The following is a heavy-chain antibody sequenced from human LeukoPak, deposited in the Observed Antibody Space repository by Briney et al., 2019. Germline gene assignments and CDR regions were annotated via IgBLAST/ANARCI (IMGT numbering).Heavy chain of an antibody. CDR3: ARRGRYYYGSGFDP. CDR1: GGSISSYY. V-gene: IGHV4-59*12. J-gene: IGHJ5*02. D-gene: IGHD3-10*01. Sequence: SETLSLTCTVSGGSISSYYWSWIRQPPGKGLEWIGYIYYSGSTNYNPSLKSRVTISVDTSKNQFSLKLSSVTAADTAVYYCARRGRYYYGSGFDPWGQGTLVTVSS. CDR2: IYYSGST.